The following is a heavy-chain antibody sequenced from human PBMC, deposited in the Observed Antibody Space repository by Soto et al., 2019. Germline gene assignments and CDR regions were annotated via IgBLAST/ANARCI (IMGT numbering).Heavy chain of an antibody. CDR2: IWYDGSNK. V-gene: IGHV3-33*01. CDR1: GFTFSSYG. CDR3: ARGHSSEPFDY. Sequence: QVQLVESGGGVVQPGRSLRLSCAASGFTFSSYGMHWVRQAPGKGLEWVAVIWYDGSNKYYADSVKGRFTISRDNSKNTLYLQMNSLRAEDTAVYYCARGHSSEPFDYWGQGTLVTVSS. D-gene: IGHD3-22*01. J-gene: IGHJ4*02.